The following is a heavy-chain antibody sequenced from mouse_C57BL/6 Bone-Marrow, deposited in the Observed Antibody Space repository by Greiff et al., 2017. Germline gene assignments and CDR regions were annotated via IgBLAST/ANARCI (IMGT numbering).Heavy chain of an antibody. D-gene: IGHD1-3*01. CDR3: TRKYTPYAMDY. Sequence: VQLQQPGAELVRPGASVTLSCKASGYTFTDYEMHWVKKTPVHGLEWIGAIDPETGGTAYNQKFKGKDILTADKSSSTAYMELRSLTSEDSAVYYCTRKYTPYAMDYWGQGTSVTVSS. CDR1: GYTFTDYE. CDR2: IDPETGGT. J-gene: IGHJ4*01. V-gene: IGHV1-15*01.